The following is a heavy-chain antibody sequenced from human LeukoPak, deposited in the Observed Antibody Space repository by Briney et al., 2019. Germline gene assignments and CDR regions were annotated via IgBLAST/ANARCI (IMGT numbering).Heavy chain of an antibody. J-gene: IGHJ4*02. CDR1: GFTFSSYS. CDR3: ARSTAVAGTGRGGYYFDY. CDR2: ISSSSSTI. Sequence: GGSLRLSCAASGFTFSSYSMNWVRQAPGKGLEWVSYISSSSSTIYYADSVKGRFTISRDNAKNSLYLQMNSLRAEDTAVYYCARSTAVAGTGRGGYYFDYWGQGTLVTVSS. V-gene: IGHV3-48*01. D-gene: IGHD6-19*01.